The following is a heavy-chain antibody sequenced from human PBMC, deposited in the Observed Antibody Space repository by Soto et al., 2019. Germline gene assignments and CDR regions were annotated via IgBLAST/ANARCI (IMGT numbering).Heavy chain of an antibody. CDR3: AXDMFSSDDDSYFYGMDV. V-gene: IGHV3-30*01. CDR1: GFTFSSYD. D-gene: IGHD3-10*02. Sequence: GGSLRLSCAATGFTFSSYDMHWVRQAPGKGLEWVTYISYDGSNKYYADSVKGRFTISRDNSKNTMYLQMDSLRAEDTAVYYCAXDMFSSDDDSYFYGMDVWGQGTTVTVSS. J-gene: IGHJ6*02. CDR2: ISYDGSNK.